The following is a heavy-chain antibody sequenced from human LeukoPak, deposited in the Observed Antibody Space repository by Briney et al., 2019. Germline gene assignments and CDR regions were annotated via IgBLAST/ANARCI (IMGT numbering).Heavy chain of an antibody. Sequence: GGSLRLSCAASGFSFSVHWMAWVRQAPEKGLEWVATIKPDGSETHYEDSMKGRFSISRDNAKNSLYLQMNSLRADDTAMYYCARLLVTMLRGDLGGFYFDLWGRGTLVSVSS. CDR3: ARLLVTMLRGDLGGFYFDL. V-gene: IGHV3-7*03. CDR2: IKPDGSET. CDR1: GFSFSVHW. D-gene: IGHD3-10*01. J-gene: IGHJ2*01.